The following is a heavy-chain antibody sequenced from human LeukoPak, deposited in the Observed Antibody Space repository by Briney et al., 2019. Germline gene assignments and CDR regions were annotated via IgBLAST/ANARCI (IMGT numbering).Heavy chain of an antibody. CDR1: GYTFSRYW. CDR2: VSPDESQK. D-gene: IGHD6-19*01. Sequence: GGSLRLSCAVSGYTFSRYWMSWVRQAPGKGLEWVANVSPDESQKYYIDSVKGRFTISRDNAKNSLYLQMNSLRAEDTAVYYCARAAAGPRLYYMDVWGKGTTVTVSS. V-gene: IGHV3-7*04. J-gene: IGHJ6*03. CDR3: ARAAAGPRLYYMDV.